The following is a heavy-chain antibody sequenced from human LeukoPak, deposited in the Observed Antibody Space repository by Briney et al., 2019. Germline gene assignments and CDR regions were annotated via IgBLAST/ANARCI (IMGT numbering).Heavy chain of an antibody. D-gene: IGHD2-2*01. J-gene: IGHJ6*03. CDR2: MNPNSGNT. CDR1: GYTFTSYA. CDR3: ARLVPVDRYYYYYMDV. Sequence: ASVKVSCKASGYTFTSYAMNWVRQAPGQGLEWMGWMNPNSGNTDYAQKFQGRVTITKNTSISTAYMELSSLRSEDTAVYYCARLVPVDRYYYYYMDVWGEGTTVTVSS. V-gene: IGHV1-8*03.